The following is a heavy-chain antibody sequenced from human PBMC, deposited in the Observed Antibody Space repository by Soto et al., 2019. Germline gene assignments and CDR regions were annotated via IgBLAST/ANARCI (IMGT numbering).Heavy chain of an antibody. CDR3: ARINSSSWYMADYYYYYGMDV. CDR1: GYTFTSYG. Sequence: ASVKVSCKPSGYTFTSYGISWVRQAPRQGLEWMGWISAYNGNTNYAQKLQGRVTMTTDTSTSTAYMELRSLRSDDTAVYYCARINSSSWYMADYYYYYGMDVWGQGTTVTVSS. D-gene: IGHD6-13*01. CDR2: ISAYNGNT. J-gene: IGHJ6*02. V-gene: IGHV1-18*01.